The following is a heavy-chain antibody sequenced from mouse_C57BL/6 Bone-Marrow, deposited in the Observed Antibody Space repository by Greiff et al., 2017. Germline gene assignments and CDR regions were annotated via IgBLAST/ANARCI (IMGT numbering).Heavy chain of an antibody. D-gene: IGHD1-1*01. V-gene: IGHV1-64*01. Sequence: VQLQQSGAELVKPGASVKLSCKASGYTFTSYWMHWVKQRPGQGLEWIGMIHPNSGSTNYNEKFKSKATLTVDKSSSTAYMQLSSLTSEDSAVYYCARYYGSRGDYWGQGTSVTVSS. J-gene: IGHJ4*01. CDR2: IHPNSGST. CDR1: GYTFTSYW. CDR3: ARYYGSRGDY.